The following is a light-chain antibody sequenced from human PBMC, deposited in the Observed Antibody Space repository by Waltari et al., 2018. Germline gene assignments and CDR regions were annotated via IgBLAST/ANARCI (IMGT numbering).Light chain of an antibody. J-gene: IGKJ1*01. Sequence: DIQMTQSPYSLSASVGDRVTIACRASQSISTSLNWYQQKEGKAPKALIFAASNLQSGAPSRFSGSGSGTDFTLTISSLQPEDFATYYGQQNYEIPWTFGQGTKVEI. CDR2: AAS. CDR3: QQNYEIPWT. CDR1: QSISTS. V-gene: IGKV1-39*01.